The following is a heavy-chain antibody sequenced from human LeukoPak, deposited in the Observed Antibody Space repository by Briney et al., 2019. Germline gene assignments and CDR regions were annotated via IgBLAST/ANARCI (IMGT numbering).Heavy chain of an antibody. J-gene: IGHJ3*01. CDR2: IKSETSGGTT. CDR1: GFTFSNDW. CDR3: TTGNYGAFEF. V-gene: IGHV3-15*07. Sequence: PGGSLGLSCAASGFTFSNDWMNWVRQAPGKGLEWVGRIKSETSGGTTEYAAPVKGRFIVSRDDSKNTLFLQMNSLKIEDTAVYYCTTGNYGAFEFWGQGTMVTVSS. D-gene: IGHD1-7*01.